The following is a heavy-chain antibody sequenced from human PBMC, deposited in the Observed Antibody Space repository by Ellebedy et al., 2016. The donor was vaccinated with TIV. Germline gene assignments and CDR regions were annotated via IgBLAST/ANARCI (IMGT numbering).Heavy chain of an antibody. CDR1: GFTFNSYW. CDR3: VRDGAYGDYSPGYYGMDV. J-gene: IGHJ6*02. V-gene: IGHV3-7*03. Sequence: GGSLRLSCAASGFTFNSYWMSWVRQASGKGLEWVANINQDGSRIYYVDSVKGRFTISRDNAKNSVYLRMNTLRVEDTAVYHCVRDGAYGDYSPGYYGMDVWGQGTTVTVSS. D-gene: IGHD3-22*01. CDR2: INQDGSRI.